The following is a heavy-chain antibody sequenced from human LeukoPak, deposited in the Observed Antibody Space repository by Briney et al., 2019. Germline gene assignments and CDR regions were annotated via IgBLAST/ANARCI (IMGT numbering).Heavy chain of an antibody. CDR2: IFHSGST. V-gene: IGHV4-4*02. D-gene: IGHD3-3*01. J-gene: IGHJ4*02. CDR1: GASIFRSNW. Sequence: SGTLSLTCAVSGASIFRSNWWSWVRQPPGEGLEWIGQIFHSGSTNYNPSLKSRVIISVDKSKNQFSLKLSSVTAADTAVYYCTGNGYYSLEYWGQGTLVTVSS. CDR3: TGNGYYSLEY.